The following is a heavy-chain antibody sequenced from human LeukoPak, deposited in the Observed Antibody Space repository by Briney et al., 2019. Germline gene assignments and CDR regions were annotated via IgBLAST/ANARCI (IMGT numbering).Heavy chain of an antibody. Sequence: PGGSLRLSCAASGFTFSSCAMSWVRQAPGKGLEWVSAISGSGGRPYYADSVKGRFTISRDNSKNTLYLQMNSLRAEDTAVYYCARHPEPGYCSSTSCHESYFDYWGQGTLVTVFS. J-gene: IGHJ4*02. CDR2: ISGSGGRP. CDR1: GFTFSSCA. CDR3: ARHPEPGYCSSTSCHESYFDY. V-gene: IGHV3-23*01. D-gene: IGHD2-2*01.